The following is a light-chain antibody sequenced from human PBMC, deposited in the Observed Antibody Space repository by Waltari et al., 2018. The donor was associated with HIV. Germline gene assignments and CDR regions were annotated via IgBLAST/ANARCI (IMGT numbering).Light chain of an antibody. Sequence: QSALTQPPSASGSPGQSVTISCTGTRRDVGAYNYVSWFQQHPGKDPKRMIYDVTKRPSGVPDRFSGSKSGNTASLTVSGLQAEDEADYYCASHAGSKDVFGGGTRLTVL. V-gene: IGLV2-8*01. J-gene: IGLJ2*01. CDR1: RRDVGAYNY. CDR2: DVT. CDR3: ASHAGSKDV.